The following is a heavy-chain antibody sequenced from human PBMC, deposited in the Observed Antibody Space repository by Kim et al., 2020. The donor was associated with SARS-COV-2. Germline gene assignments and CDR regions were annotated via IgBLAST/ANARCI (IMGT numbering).Heavy chain of an antibody. CDR2: ISSSSAYI. CDR3: ARNLVPTTKTYGMDV. CDR1: GFTFSTYS. V-gene: IGHV3-21*01. Sequence: GGSLRLSCAASGFTFSTYSMNWVRQAPGKGLEWVSSISSSSAYIYYADAVKGRFTISRDNAKDSLYLQMNSLRAEDTAVYYCARNLVPTTKTYGMDVWGQGTTVTVS. J-gene: IGHJ6*02. D-gene: IGHD2-2*01.